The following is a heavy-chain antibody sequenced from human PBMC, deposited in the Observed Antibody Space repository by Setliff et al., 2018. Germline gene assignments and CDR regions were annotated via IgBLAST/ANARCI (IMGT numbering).Heavy chain of an antibody. CDR2: IRYDGSNK. CDR3: ATDVPYSYGALEM. J-gene: IGHJ3*02. Sequence: PGGSLRLSCAASGFTFSSYDMHWVRQAPGKGLEWLTFIRYDGSNKYYADSVKGRFTISRDNSKNTLYLQMNSLETEDTAVYYCATDVPYSYGALEMWGQGTTVTVSS. CDR1: GFTFSSYD. V-gene: IGHV3-30*02. D-gene: IGHD2-21*01.